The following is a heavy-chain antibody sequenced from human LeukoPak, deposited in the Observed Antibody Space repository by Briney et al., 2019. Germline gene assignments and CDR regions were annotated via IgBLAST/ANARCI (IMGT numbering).Heavy chain of an antibody. CDR2: IVVGSGNT. D-gene: IGHD1-14*01. J-gene: IGHJ6*02. CDR1: GFTFTSSA. CDR3: AAGGEVERQAEHRYYYYYGMDV. Sequence: SVKVSCKASGFTFTSSAVQWVRQARGQRLEWIGWIVVGSGNTNYAQKFQERVTITRDMSTSTAYMELSSLRSEDTAVYYCAAGGEVERQAEHRYYYYYGMDVWDQGTTVTVSS. V-gene: IGHV1-58*01.